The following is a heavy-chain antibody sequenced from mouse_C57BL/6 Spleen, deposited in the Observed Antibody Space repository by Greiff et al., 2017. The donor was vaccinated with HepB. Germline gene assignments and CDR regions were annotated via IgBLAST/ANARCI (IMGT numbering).Heavy chain of an antibody. J-gene: IGHJ2*01. CDR3: ARQIYDGYLYFDY. CDR1: GFTFSDYG. Sequence: EVQLVESGGGLVQPGGSLKLSCAASGFTFSDYGMAWVRQAPRKGPEWVAFISNLAYSIYYADTVTGRFTISRENAKNTLYLEMSSLRSEDTAMYYCARQIYDGYLYFDYWGQGTTLTVSS. D-gene: IGHD2-3*01. V-gene: IGHV5-15*01. CDR2: ISNLAYSI.